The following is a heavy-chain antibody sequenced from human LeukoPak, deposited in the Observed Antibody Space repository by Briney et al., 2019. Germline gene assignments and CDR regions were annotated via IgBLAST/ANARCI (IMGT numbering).Heavy chain of an antibody. J-gene: IGHJ4*02. V-gene: IGHV3-49*03. CDR1: GFTFGDYA. Sequence: PGGSLRLSCTASGFTFGDYALSWFRQTPGKGLEWLSFIIRKDHGGTTEYAASVKGRFTISRDDSNSIAYLQMNSLIIEDTAVYFCTRDPHYYHGNPHDFWGQGTRVTVSS. D-gene: IGHD4-23*01. CDR3: TRDPHYYHGNPHDF. CDR2: IIRKDHGGTT.